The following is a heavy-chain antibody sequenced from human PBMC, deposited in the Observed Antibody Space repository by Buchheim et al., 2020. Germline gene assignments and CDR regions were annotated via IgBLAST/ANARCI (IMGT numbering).Heavy chain of an antibody. CDR3: ARGYYDFWSGYFRDYYYYGMDV. D-gene: IGHD3-3*01. V-gene: IGHV1-8*01. J-gene: IGHJ6*02. CDR1: GYTFTSYD. Sequence: QVQLVQSGAEVKKPGASVKVSCKASGYTFTSYDINWVRQATGQGLEWMGWMNPNSGNTGYAQKFQGRVTMTRNTSISTAYMELSSLRSEDTAVYYCARGYYDFWSGYFRDYYYYGMDVWGRGTT. CDR2: MNPNSGNT.